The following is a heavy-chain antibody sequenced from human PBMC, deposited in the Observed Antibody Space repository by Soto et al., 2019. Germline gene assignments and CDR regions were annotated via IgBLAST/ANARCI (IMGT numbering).Heavy chain of an antibody. Sequence: QVQLVQSGAEVKKPGASVKVSCKASGYTFTSYGITWVRQAPGQGREWMGWISAYNGNTNYAQKLQGRVTMTTDTSTSTAYMELRSLRSDDTAVYYCAREGLYDFWSGYYGMDVWGQGTTVTVSS. V-gene: IGHV1-18*01. D-gene: IGHD3-3*01. CDR3: AREGLYDFWSGYYGMDV. CDR1: GYTFTSYG. CDR2: ISAYNGNT. J-gene: IGHJ6*02.